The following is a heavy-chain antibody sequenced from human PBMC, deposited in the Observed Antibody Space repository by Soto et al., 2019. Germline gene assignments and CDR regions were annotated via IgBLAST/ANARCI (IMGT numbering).Heavy chain of an antibody. J-gene: IGHJ4*02. D-gene: IGHD5-18*01. CDR3: VRGVVIQLWQMSVYFDF. CDR1: GGSLSSYY. Sequence: QVQLQESGPGLVKPSETLSLTCTVSGGSLSSYYWSWIRQPPGKGLEWIGYIHYSGSTNYNPSLKSRVTTSIDTSKKQFSLKLTSVTTADTAVYYCVRGVVIQLWQMSVYFDFWGQGTLVTVSS. CDR2: IHYSGST. V-gene: IGHV4-59*01.